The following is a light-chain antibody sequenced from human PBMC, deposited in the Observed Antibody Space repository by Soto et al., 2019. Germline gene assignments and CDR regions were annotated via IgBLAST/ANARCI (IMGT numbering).Light chain of an antibody. Sequence: MVLTHSPGTLSFSALERSTLPGGSSQSVKSSYLAWYQHEPGQAPRLLIYGTSSRATGIPDRFSGSGSGTDFTLTISSLQSEDFAVYYCQQYNNWPRTFGQGTKVDNK. J-gene: IGKJ1*01. V-gene: IGKV3-20*01. CDR1: QSVKSSY. CDR2: GTS. CDR3: QQYNNWPRT.